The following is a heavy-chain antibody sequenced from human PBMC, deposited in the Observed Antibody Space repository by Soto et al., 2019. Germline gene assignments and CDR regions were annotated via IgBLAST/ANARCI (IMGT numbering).Heavy chain of an antibody. CDR2: IYYSGST. CDR3: AGNIPAAPQPSYMDV. Sequence: PSETLSLTCTVAGGSISSYYWSWIRQTPGKGLEWIGYIYYSGSTNYNPSLKSRVTISVDTSKNQFSLKLSSVTAADTAVYFFAGNIPAAPQPSYMDVWGKGTTVTVSS. V-gene: IGHV4-59*08. J-gene: IGHJ6*03. D-gene: IGHD2-2*01. CDR1: GGSISSYY.